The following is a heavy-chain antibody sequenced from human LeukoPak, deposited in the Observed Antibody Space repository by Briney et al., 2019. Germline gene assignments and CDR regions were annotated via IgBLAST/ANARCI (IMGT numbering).Heavy chain of an antibody. CDR3: ARDGGSYLQPTDY. CDR2: ITGGGDST. V-gene: IGHV3-23*01. J-gene: IGHJ4*02. Sequence: GGSLRLSCAASGFTFTTYAMSWVRQAPGKGLEWVSSITGGGDSTYYADSVKGRFTISRDNSKNTLYLQMNSLRAEDTAVYHCARDGGSYLQPTDYWGQGTLVTISS. D-gene: IGHD1-26*01. CDR1: GFTFTTYA.